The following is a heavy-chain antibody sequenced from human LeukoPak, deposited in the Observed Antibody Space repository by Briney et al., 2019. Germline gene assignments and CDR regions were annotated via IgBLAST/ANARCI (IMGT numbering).Heavy chain of an antibody. D-gene: IGHD3-10*01. V-gene: IGHV3-48*03. Sequence: GGSLRLSCAASGFTFSSYEMNWVRQAPGKGLEWVSYISSSGSTIYYADSVKGRFTISRDNAKNSLYLQMNSLRAEDTAVYYCASLYGSGSYSSDWFDPWGQGILVTVSS. J-gene: IGHJ5*02. CDR1: GFTFSSYE. CDR2: ISSSGSTI. CDR3: ASLYGSGSYSSDWFDP.